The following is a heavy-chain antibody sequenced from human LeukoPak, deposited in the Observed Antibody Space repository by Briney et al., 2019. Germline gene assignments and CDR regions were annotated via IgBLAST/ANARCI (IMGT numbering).Heavy chain of an antibody. CDR3: GRLDDYDYSAW. D-gene: IGHD3-22*01. J-gene: IGHJ4*02. Sequence: PSETLSLTGTVSGYSISSGYYWGWIRQHPGKGLEWIGSIYQSGSTYYNPSLKRRVTISVDTSKNQFSLKLNSVTAADTAVYFCGRLDDYDYSAWWGQGILVTVSS. V-gene: IGHV4-38-2*02. CDR1: GYSISSGYY. CDR2: IYQSGST.